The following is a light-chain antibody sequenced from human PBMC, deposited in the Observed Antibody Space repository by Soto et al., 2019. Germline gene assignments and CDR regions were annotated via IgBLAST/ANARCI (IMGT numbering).Light chain of an antibody. V-gene: IGLV2-23*01. CDR2: EGS. J-gene: IGLJ2*01. CDR1: SSDVGSYNL. Sequence: QSVLTQPASVSGSPGQSITISCTGTSSDVGSYNLVSWYQHHSGKAPKLMVYEGSKRPSGVSNRFSGSKSGNTASLTISGLQAEDEADYYCCSYAGSSTYVVFGGGTKLTVL. CDR3: CSYAGSSTYVV.